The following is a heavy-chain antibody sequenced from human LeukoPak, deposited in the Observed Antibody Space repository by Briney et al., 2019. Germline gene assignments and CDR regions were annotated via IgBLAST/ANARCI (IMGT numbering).Heavy chain of an antibody. Sequence: SETLSLTCTVSGGSISTSNYYWGWIRQPPGKGLEWIGNIFYSGSTYYSPSLKSRVTISVDTSKNQFSLKLSSVTAADTAVYYCARVRLDGDYLFHYWGQGTLVTVSS. J-gene: IGHJ4*02. V-gene: IGHV4-39*07. CDR2: IFYSGST. CDR3: ARVRLDGDYLFHY. D-gene: IGHD4-17*01. CDR1: GGSISTSNYY.